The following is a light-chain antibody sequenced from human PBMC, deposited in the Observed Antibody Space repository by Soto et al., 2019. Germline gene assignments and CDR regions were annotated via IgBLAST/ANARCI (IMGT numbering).Light chain of an antibody. CDR1: QGISSF. Sequence: DIQLTQSPSFLSASVGDRVTITCRASQGISSFLAWYQQKPGKAPNLLISAASTLRTGVPSRFSGSGSGTEFTLTISSLQPEDFATYYCQHLNTYPLTFGGGTRWIS. V-gene: IGKV1-9*01. CDR3: QHLNTYPLT. J-gene: IGKJ4*01. CDR2: AAS.